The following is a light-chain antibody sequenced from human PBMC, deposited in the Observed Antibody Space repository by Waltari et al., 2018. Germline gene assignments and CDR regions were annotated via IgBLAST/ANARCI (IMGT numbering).Light chain of an antibody. J-gene: IGKJ4*01. CDR3: QQSYSTPLT. V-gene: IGKV1-39*01. CDR2: AAS. Sequence: DIQMTQSPSSLSASVGDRVTITCRASQSISSYLNWYQQKVGKAPKLLIYAASSLQSGVPSRVSGSGSGTDFTLTISSLQPEDFATYYGQQSYSTPLTFGGGTKVEVK. CDR1: QSISSY.